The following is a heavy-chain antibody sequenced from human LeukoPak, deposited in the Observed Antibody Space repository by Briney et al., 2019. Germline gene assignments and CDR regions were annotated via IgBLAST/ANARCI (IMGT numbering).Heavy chain of an antibody. J-gene: IGHJ4*02. D-gene: IGHD1-26*01. CDR2: ISYDGSNK. V-gene: IGHV3-30-3*01. Sequence: PGGSLRLSCAASGFTFSSYAMHWVRQAPGKGLEWVAVISYDGSNKYYADSVKGRFTISRDNSKNTLYLQMNSLRAEDTAVYYCARSWDGSDYYFDYWGQGTLVTVSS. CDR1: GFTFSSYA. CDR3: ARSWDGSDYYFDY.